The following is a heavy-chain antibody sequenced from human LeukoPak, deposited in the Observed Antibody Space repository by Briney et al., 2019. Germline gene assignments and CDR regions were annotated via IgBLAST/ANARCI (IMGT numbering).Heavy chain of an antibody. V-gene: IGHV3-23*01. CDR3: AKASSPFTSAYFNY. CDR1: GFTFSIYA. Sequence: GGSMRLSCAVAGFTFSIYAMSWVSQAPGEGLEWVSTIISSVVDTYFGDSVEGWFCISRDISENTLFLQMNSLRAEDTAIYYCAKASSPFTSAYFNYWGLGTLVTVSS. J-gene: IGHJ4*02. CDR2: IISSVVDT. D-gene: IGHD2-2*01.